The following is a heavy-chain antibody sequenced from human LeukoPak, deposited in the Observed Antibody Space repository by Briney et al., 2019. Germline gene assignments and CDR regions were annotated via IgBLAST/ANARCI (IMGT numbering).Heavy chain of an antibody. CDR1: GSTFSTYS. Sequence: PGGSLRLSCAASGSTFSTYSMTWVRQAPGKGLEWVSYISSSSSTIYYGGSVKGRFTVSRDNAKNSLYLQMNSLRAEDTAVYYCARDSGVVVPHYNYYYMDVWGKGTTVTVSS. CDR3: ARDSGVVVPHYNYYYMDV. CDR2: ISSSSSTI. D-gene: IGHD2-2*01. V-gene: IGHV3-48*01. J-gene: IGHJ6*03.